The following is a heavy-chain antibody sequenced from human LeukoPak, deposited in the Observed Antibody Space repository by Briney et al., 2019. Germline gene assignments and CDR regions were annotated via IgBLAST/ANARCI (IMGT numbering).Heavy chain of an antibody. CDR2: ISSSSSTI. V-gene: IGHV3-48*01. CDR3: AKDSYYDYVWGSYRYTNQFDY. CDR1: GFTFTTYW. D-gene: IGHD3-16*02. Sequence: GGSLRLSCAASGFTFTTYWMGWVRQAPGKGLEWVSYISSSSSTIYYADSVKGRFTISRDNSKNTLYLQMNSLRAEDTAVYYCAKDSYYDYVWGSYRYTNQFDYWGQGTLVTVSS. J-gene: IGHJ4*02.